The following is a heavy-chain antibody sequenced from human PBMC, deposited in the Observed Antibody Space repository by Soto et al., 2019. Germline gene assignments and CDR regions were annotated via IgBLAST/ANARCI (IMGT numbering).Heavy chain of an antibody. CDR2: IIPIFGTA. V-gene: IGHV1-69*13. CDR1: GGTFSSYA. CDR3: ARRGGYCSSTSCYGIGIHYYYYMDV. D-gene: IGHD2-2*01. J-gene: IGHJ6*03. Sequence: SVKVSCKASGGTFSSYAISWVRQAPGQGLEWMGGIIPIFGTANYAQKFQGRVTITAGESTSTAYMELSSLRSEDTAVYYCARRGGYCSSTSCYGIGIHYYYYMDVWGKGTTVTVSS.